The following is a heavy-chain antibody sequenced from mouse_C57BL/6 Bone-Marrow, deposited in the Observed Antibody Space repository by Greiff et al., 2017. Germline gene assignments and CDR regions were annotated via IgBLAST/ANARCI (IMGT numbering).Heavy chain of an antibody. CDR3: ARVLGDYFDY. J-gene: IGHJ2*01. V-gene: IGHV1-7*01. Sequence: VQLQQSGAELAKPGASVKMSCKASGYTFTSYWMHWVKQRPGQGLEWIGYINPSTGYTEYNQKVKDKATLTADKSSSTAYMQLSSLTSEDSAVYYCARVLGDYFDYWGQGTTLTVSS. D-gene: IGHD4-1*01. CDR1: GYTFTSYW. CDR2: INPSTGYT.